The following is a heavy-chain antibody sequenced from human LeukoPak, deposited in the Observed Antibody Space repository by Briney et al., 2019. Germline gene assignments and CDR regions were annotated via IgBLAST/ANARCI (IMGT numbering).Heavy chain of an antibody. CDR3: ARDLTVSDILTGYYWADAFDI. V-gene: IGHV3-48*03. CDR1: GFTFSSYE. Sequence: PGGSLRLSCAASGFTFSSYEMNWVRQAPGKGLEWVSYISSSGSTIYYADSVKGRFTISRDNAKNSLYLQMNSLRAEDTAVYYCARDLTVSDILTGYYWADAFDIWGQGTMVTVSS. D-gene: IGHD3-9*01. CDR2: ISSSGSTI. J-gene: IGHJ3*02.